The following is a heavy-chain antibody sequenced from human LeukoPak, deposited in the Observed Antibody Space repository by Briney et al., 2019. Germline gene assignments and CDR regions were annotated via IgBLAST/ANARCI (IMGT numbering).Heavy chain of an antibody. CDR2: INGDGRTT. Sequence: GGSLRLSCSASGLIFSTYTMYWVRQAPGKGLEFVSVINGDGRTTYYADSVKGRFTISRDNSKNTLYLQMNSLRAEDTAVYYCVGDQVDNVGWLTWGQGTRVTVSS. CDR3: VGDQVDNVGWLT. J-gene: IGHJ5*02. CDR1: GLIFSTYT. D-gene: IGHD5-12*01. V-gene: IGHV3-64D*06.